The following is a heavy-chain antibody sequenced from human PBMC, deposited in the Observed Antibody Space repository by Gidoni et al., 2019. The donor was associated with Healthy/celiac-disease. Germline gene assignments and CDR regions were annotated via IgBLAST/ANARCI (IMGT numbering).Heavy chain of an antibody. CDR2: IYYSGST. CDR3: ARDSSSALDWYFDL. V-gene: IGHV4-39*01. D-gene: IGHD6-6*01. CDR1: GGSISSSSYY. Sequence: QLQLQESGPGLVQPSETLSLTCTVSGGSISSSSYYWGWIRQPPGKGLEWIGSIYYSGSTYYNPSLKSRVTISVDTSKNQFSLKLSSVTAADTAVYYCARDSSSALDWYFDLWGRGTLVTVSS. J-gene: IGHJ2*01.